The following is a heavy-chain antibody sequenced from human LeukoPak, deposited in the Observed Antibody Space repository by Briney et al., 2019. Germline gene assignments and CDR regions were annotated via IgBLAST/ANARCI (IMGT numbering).Heavy chain of an antibody. V-gene: IGHV3-21*01. CDR1: GFTFSSYS. CDR3: AKGAGDYGDYRTGGYFDY. Sequence: GGSLRLSCAASGFTFSSYSMNWVRQAPGKGLEWVSSISSSSSYIYYADSVKGRFTISRDNAKNSLYLQMNSLRAEDTAVYYCAKGAGDYGDYRTGGYFDYWGQGTLVTVSS. CDR2: ISSSSSYI. J-gene: IGHJ4*02. D-gene: IGHD4-17*01.